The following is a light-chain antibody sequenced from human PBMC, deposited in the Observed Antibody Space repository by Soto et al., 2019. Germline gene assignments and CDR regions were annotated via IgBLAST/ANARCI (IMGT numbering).Light chain of an antibody. J-gene: IGKJ1*01. CDR2: DAT. CDR3: QQRSNWPPWT. V-gene: IGKV3-11*01. Sequence: IVLTQYQITLSLSPGERATLSCRASQSISYYLAWYQHKPGQAPRLLIYDATNRAIGIPARFSGSGSGTDFTLTISSLEPEDFAVYYCQQRSNWPPWTFGQGTKVDIK. CDR1: QSISYY.